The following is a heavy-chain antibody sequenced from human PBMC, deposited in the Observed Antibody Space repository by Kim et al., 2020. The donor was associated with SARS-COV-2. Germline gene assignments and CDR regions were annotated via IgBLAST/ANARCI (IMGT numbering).Heavy chain of an antibody. CDR3: ASELTVFGP. CDR1: GYSISSGYY. V-gene: IGHV4-38-2*02. CDR2: IYHSGST. D-gene: IGHD3-9*01. Sequence: SETLSLICTVSGYSISSGYYWGWIRQPPGKGLEWIGSIYHSGSTYYNPSLKSRVTISVDTSKNQFSLKLSSVTAADTAVYYCASELTVFGPWGQGTLVT. J-gene: IGHJ5*02.